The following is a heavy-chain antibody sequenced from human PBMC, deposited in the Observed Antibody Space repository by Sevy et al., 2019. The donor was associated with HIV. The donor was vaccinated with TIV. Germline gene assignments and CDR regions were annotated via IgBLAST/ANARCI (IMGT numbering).Heavy chain of an antibody. Sequence: GGSLRLSCAASEFTFSRYLMHWVRQAPGKGLVWVAQIKHDGSSTTYADSVKGRFTISRDNAKNMVYLQMNSLRADDTAVYYCVSVAVDFWRGPVDFYYGMDVWGQGATVTVSS. J-gene: IGHJ6*02. D-gene: IGHD3-3*01. V-gene: IGHV3-74*01. CDR2: IKHDGSST. CDR1: EFTFSRYL. CDR3: VSVAVDFWRGPVDFYYGMDV.